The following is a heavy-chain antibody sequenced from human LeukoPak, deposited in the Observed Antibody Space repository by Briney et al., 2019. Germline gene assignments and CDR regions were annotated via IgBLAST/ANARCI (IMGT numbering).Heavy chain of an antibody. CDR2: IYHSGST. CDR1: GGSISSSNW. CDR3: ARRGITMVRGANWFDP. V-gene: IGHV4-4*02. Sequence: SETLSLTCAVSGGSISSSNWWSWVRQPPGKGLEWIGEIYHSGSTNYNPSLKSRVTISVDKSKNQFSLKLSSVTAADTAVYYCARRGITMVRGANWFDPWGQGTLVTVSS. D-gene: IGHD3-10*01. J-gene: IGHJ5*02.